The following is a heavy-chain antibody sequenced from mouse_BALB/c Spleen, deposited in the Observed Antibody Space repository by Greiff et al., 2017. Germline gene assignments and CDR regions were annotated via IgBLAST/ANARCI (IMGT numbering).Heavy chain of an antibody. Sequence: EVQRVESGPGLVKPSQSLSLTCSVTGYSITSGYYWNWIRQFPGNKLEWMGYISYDGSNNYNPSLKNRISITRDTSKNQFFLKLNSVTTEDTATYYCASEGGAYYAMDYWGQGTSVTVSS. J-gene: IGHJ4*01. CDR1: GYSITSGYY. V-gene: IGHV3-6*02. CDR2: ISYDGSN. CDR3: ASEGGAYYAMDY.